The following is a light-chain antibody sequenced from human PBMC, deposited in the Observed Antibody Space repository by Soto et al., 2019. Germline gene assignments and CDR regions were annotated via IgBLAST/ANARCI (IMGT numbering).Light chain of an antibody. Sequence: EIVLTQSPGTLSLSPGERATLSCRASQSVSSYLAWYQQKPGQAPRLLIYDASLRAPGIPARFSGSGSGTDFTLTISRLEPEDFAVYYCQQRRGTFGQGTKLEIK. V-gene: IGKV3-11*01. CDR2: DAS. J-gene: IGKJ2*02. CDR1: QSVSSY. CDR3: QQRRGT.